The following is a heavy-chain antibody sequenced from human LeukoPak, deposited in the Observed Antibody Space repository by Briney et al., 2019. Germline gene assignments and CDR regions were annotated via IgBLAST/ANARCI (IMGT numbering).Heavy chain of an antibody. Sequence: ASVKVSCKASGYTFTSYYMHWVRQAPGQGLEWMGIINPSGGSTSYAQKFQGRVTMTRDTSTSTVYMELSSLGSEGTAVYYCAREEHGGYHDYWGQGTLVIVSS. D-gene: IGHD4-23*01. CDR1: GYTFTSYY. J-gene: IGHJ4*02. CDR3: AREEHGGYHDY. CDR2: INPSGGST. V-gene: IGHV1-46*01.